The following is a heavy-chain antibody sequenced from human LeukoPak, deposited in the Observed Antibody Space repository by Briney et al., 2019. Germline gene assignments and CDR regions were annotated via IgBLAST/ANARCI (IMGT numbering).Heavy chain of an antibody. CDR3: ARVLNDYGDYVIDY. CDR1: GFTFSIYS. D-gene: IGHD4-17*01. V-gene: IGHV3-48*01. Sequence: GGSLRLSCAASGFTFSIYSMSWVRQAPGKGLEWVSYTSSSSGTIYYADSVKGRFTISRDNAKNSLYLQMNSLRAEDTAVYYCARVLNDYGDYVIDYWGQGTLVTVSS. CDR2: TSSSSGTI. J-gene: IGHJ4*02.